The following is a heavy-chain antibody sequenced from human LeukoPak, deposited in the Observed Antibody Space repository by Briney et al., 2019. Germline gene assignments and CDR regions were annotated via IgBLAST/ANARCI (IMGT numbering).Heavy chain of an antibody. Sequence: QPGGSLRLSCAASGFTLSSYGMHWVRQAPGKGLEWVAFIRYDGSNKYYADSVKGRFTISRDNSKNTLYLQMNSLRAEDTAVYYCAKPLYSSSWYGGYFQHWGQGTLVTVSS. CDR3: AKPLYSSSWYGGYFQH. CDR2: IRYDGSNK. CDR1: GFTLSSYG. D-gene: IGHD6-13*01. V-gene: IGHV3-30*02. J-gene: IGHJ1*01.